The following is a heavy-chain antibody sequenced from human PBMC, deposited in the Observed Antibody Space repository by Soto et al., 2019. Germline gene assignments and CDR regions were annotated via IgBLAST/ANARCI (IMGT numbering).Heavy chain of an antibody. V-gene: IGHV1-2*02. CDR2: INPNSSGT. Sequence: QVQLVQSGAEVKKPGASVKVSCKASGYSLRSYYIHWVRQAPGQGLEWLGWINPNSSGTVYAQKFQGRVTMTRDTYLTTVYMQLNRLTADDTAVYYCARDLIVDGPDNYAMDVWGQGTTVTVSS. CDR3: ARDLIVDGPDNYAMDV. J-gene: IGHJ6*02. D-gene: IGHD3-22*01. CDR1: GYSLRSYY.